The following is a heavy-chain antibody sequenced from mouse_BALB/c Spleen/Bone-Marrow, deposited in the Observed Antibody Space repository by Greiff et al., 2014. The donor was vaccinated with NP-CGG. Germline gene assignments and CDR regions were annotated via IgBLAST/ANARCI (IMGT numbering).Heavy chain of an antibody. Sequence: QVQLQQSGPELVKPGASVKISCKASGYEFSSSWMNWVKQRPGQGLEWIGRIYPGDGNTNYNGKFKGKATLTADKSSTTAYLQLSSLTSEDSAVYFSALYDYDGLSWFAYWGQGTLVTVSA. D-gene: IGHD2-4*01. CDR2: IYPGDGNT. J-gene: IGHJ3*01. CDR3: ALYDYDGLSWFAY. CDR1: GYEFSSSW. V-gene: IGHV1-82*01.